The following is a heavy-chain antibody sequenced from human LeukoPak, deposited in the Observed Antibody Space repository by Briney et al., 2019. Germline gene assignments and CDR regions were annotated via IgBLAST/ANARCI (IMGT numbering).Heavy chain of an antibody. CDR1: GFTFSSYS. CDR2: ISSSSSYI. V-gene: IGHV3-21*01. J-gene: IGHJ6*03. Sequence: GGSLRLSCAASGFTFSSYSMNWVRQAPGKGLEWVPSISSSSSYIYYADSVKGRFTISRDNAKNSLYLQMNSLRAEDTAVYYCARKYGSGSYYYMDVWGKGTTVTVSS. D-gene: IGHD3-10*01. CDR3: ARKYGSGSYYYMDV.